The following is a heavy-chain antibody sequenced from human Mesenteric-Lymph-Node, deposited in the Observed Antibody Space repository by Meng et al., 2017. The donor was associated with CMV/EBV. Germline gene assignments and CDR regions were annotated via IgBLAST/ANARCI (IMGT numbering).Heavy chain of an antibody. V-gene: IGHV3-23*03. CDR1: GFTFSNHA. Sequence: LSLTCAASGFTFSNHAMSWVRQAPGKGLEWVSLIYSGGTSTYYADSVKGRFTISRGNSKNTVYLQMNSLRAEDTAVYYCARGPRIGDFYDRSGYYANFDYWGQGTLVTVSS. J-gene: IGHJ4*02. D-gene: IGHD3-22*01. CDR3: ARGPRIGDFYDRSGYYANFDY. CDR2: IYSGGTST.